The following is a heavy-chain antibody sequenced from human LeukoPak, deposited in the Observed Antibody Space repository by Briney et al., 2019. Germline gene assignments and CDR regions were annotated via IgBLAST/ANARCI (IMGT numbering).Heavy chain of an antibody. CDR1: GGSISSYY. J-gene: IGHJ3*02. V-gene: IGHV4-59*01. Sequence: SETLSLTCTVSGGSISSYYWSWIRQPPGKGLEWIGYIYYSRSTNYNPSLKSRVTISVDTSKNQFSLKLSSVTAADTAVYYCARYCSSTSCALDAFDIWGQGTMVTVSS. CDR2: IYYSRST. D-gene: IGHD2-2*01. CDR3: ARYCSSTSCALDAFDI.